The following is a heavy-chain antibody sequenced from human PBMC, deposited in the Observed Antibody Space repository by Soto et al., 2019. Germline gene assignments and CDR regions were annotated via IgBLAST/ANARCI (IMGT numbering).Heavy chain of an antibody. CDR3: ARDRNYYGSGSSAIDY. D-gene: IGHD3-10*01. CDR1: GFTFSAYG. CDR2: IWYDGTNK. V-gene: IGHV3-33*08. Sequence: QVQLVESGGGVVQPGRSLRLSCAASGFTFSAYGMYWVRQAPGKGLGWVAVIWYDGTNKYYADSVKGRFTISRDNSKNMLYLQMNSLRAEDTAVYYCARDRNYYGSGSSAIDYWGQGTLVTVSS. J-gene: IGHJ4*02.